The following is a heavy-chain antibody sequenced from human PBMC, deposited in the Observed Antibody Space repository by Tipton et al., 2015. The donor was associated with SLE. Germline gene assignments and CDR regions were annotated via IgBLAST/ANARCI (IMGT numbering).Heavy chain of an antibody. CDR1: GTSITIGTHY. CDR3: ARENWSVSHMDV. D-gene: IGHD1-1*01. Sequence: TLSLTCTVSGTSITIGTHYWTWIRQPAGKGLEWIGRISSNGSTNYNQFLKSRVTFLVDTSKNHFSLKLTSVTAADTALYFWARENWSVSHMDVWGIGTTVTVSS. CDR2: ISSNGST. J-gene: IGHJ6*04. V-gene: IGHV4-61*02.